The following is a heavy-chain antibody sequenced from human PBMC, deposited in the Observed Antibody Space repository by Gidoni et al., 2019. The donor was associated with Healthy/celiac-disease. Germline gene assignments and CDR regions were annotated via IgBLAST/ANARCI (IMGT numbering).Heavy chain of an antibody. V-gene: IGHV3-21*01. CDR1: GVTFRSYS. J-gene: IGHJ4*02. D-gene: IGHD6-13*01. CDR2: MSSISSYI. Sequence: EVQLVVSQRCLFQPGRSLRPSCAASGVTFRSYSMNWVRQAPGKGLEGVASMSSISSYIDYADSVQSRYTIARDTAKNSLYLQMNGLRAEDTAVYDWARDPYGIAAAVNPYWGQGTLVTVSS. CDR3: ARDPYGIAAAVNPY.